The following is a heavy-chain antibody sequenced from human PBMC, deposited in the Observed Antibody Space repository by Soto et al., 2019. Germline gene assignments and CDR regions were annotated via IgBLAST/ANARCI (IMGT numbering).Heavy chain of an antibody. D-gene: IGHD1-7*01. CDR1: GFSFSTYG. CDR2: VSGGSGVT. V-gene: IGHV3-23*01. J-gene: IGHJ5*02. CDR3: TRWNCYGDL. Sequence: ELQLLESGGGLVQPGGSLRLSCVVSGFSFSTYGVTCVRQAPGKGLEWVCGVSGGSGVTHYTDSVKGRFTISGDASKNTVYLQMHSLRGEDTAVYYCTRWNCYGDLWGQGTLVTVSS.